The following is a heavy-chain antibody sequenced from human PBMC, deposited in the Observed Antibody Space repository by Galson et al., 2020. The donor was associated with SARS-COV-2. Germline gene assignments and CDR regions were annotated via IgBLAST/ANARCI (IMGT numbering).Heavy chain of an antibody. CDR1: GFTFSNYD. D-gene: IGHD5-18*01. V-gene: IGHV3-23*01. CDR2: ISRRGEGT. J-gene: IGHJ4*02. Sequence: GESLKISCAVSGFTFSNYDMSWVRQAPGKGLEWVSSISRRGEGTYYADSVRGRFTISRDNSKNILSLQMTSLRADDSALYYCAKDPGYSYGTYFDNWGQGTLVTVSS. CDR3: AKDPGYSYGTYFDN.